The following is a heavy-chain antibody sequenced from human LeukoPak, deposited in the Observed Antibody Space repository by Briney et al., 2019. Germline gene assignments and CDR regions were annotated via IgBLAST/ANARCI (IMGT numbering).Heavy chain of an antibody. CDR3: ARDSGYDGEFDY. Sequence: GGSLRLSCAASGFTFSTYAMHWVRQAPGKGLEYVSAISSNGGSTYYANSVKGRFTISRDNSKNTLYLQMGSLRAEDMAVYYCARDSGYDGEFDYWGQGTLVTVSS. CDR2: ISSNGGST. D-gene: IGHD2-2*01. CDR1: GFTFSTYA. V-gene: IGHV3-64*01. J-gene: IGHJ4*02.